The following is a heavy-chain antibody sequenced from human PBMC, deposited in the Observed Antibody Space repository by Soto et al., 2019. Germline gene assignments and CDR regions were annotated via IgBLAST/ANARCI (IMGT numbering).Heavy chain of an antibody. CDR3: SRDAIAAAGFDP. CDR2: ISSSGSTI. CDR1: GFTFSSYE. J-gene: IGHJ5*02. D-gene: IGHD6-13*01. Sequence: EVQLVESGGGLVQPGGSLRLSCAASGFTFSSYEMNWVRQAPGKGLEWVSYISSSGSTIYYADSVKGRFTISRDNAKNSLYLQMNSLRAEDTAVYYCSRDAIAAAGFDPWGQGTLVTVSS. V-gene: IGHV3-48*03.